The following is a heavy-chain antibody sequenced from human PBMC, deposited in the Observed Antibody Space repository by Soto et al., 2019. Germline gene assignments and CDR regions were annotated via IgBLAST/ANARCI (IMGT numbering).Heavy chain of an antibody. J-gene: IGHJ4*02. D-gene: IGHD3-22*01. V-gene: IGHV3-7*01. CDR1: GFTFSSYW. CDR2: IKQDGSEK. Sequence: EVQLVESGGGLVQPGGSLRLSCAASGFTFSSYWMSWVRQAPGKGLEWVANIKQDGSEKYYVDSVKGRFTISRDNAKNSLYLQMNRLRAEDTAVYYCARYYYDSSGYRRDYWGQGTLVTVSS. CDR3: ARYYYDSSGYRRDY.